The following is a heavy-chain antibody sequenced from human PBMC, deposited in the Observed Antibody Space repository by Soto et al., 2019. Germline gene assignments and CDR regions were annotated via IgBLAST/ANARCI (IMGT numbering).Heavy chain of an antibody. D-gene: IGHD2-2*01. J-gene: IGHJ3*02. CDR3: ARAESSTFATDAFDI. CDR1: GGSFSGYY. Sequence: QVQLQQWGAGLLKPSETLSLTCAVYGGSFSGYYWSWIRQPPGKGLEWIGEINHSGSTNYNPSLKSRVTISVDTSKNQFSLKRSSVTAADTAVYYCARAESSTFATDAFDIWGQGTMVTVSS. CDR2: INHSGST. V-gene: IGHV4-34*01.